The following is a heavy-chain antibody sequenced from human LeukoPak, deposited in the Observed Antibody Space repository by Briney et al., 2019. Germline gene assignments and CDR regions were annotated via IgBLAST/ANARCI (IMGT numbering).Heavy chain of an antibody. Sequence: SETLSLTCTVSGGSISSYYWTWIRQPPGKGLAWIGYIYYNGSTNYNPSLKSRVTISVDTSKNQFSLKLSSVTAADTAVYYCARDRGDTAMAHPFDYWGQGTLVTVSS. V-gene: IGHV4-59*01. CDR2: IYYNGST. J-gene: IGHJ4*02. D-gene: IGHD5-18*01. CDR1: GGSISSYY. CDR3: ARDRGDTAMAHPFDY.